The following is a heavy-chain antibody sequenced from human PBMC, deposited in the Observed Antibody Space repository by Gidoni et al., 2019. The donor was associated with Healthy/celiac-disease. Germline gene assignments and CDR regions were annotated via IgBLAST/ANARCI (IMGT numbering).Heavy chain of an antibody. D-gene: IGHD6-19*01. CDR1: GFTFSSYA. J-gene: IGHJ1*01. V-gene: IGHV3-23*01. CDR2: ISGSGGST. Sequence: EVQLLESGGGLVQPGGSLRLSCAASGFTFSSYAMSWVRQAPGKGLEWVSAISGSGGSTYYADSVKGRFTISRDNSKNTPYLQMNSLRAEDTAVYYCAKDDPLVFGVIAVAGAEYFQHWGQGTLVTVSS. CDR3: AKDDPLVFGVIAVAGAEYFQH.